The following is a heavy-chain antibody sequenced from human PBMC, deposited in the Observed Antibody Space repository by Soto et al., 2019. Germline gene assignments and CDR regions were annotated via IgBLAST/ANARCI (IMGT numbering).Heavy chain of an antibody. D-gene: IGHD5-18*01. CDR1: GYSFTSYW. CDR2: IYPGDSDT. Sequence: PGESLKISCNGSGYSFTSYWIGWVRQMPGKGLEWMGIIYPGDSDTRYSPSFQGQVTISADKSISTAYLQWSSLKASDTAMYYCARRGKDTAMVPAIDYWGQGTLVTVSS. CDR3: ARRGKDTAMVPAIDY. V-gene: IGHV5-51*01. J-gene: IGHJ4*02.